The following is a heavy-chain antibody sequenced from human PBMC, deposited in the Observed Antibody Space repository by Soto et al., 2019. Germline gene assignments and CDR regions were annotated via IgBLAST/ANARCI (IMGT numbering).Heavy chain of an antibody. CDR2: IFPIFDRV. Sequence: GASVKVSCKAFGGTFNSHTFNWVRQAPGQGLEWMGGIFPIFDRVNYAQKFRGRLTITADESTRTVYLELSSLRSDDTAVYYCARDLEFRDGNISHLDYWGQGTLVTVPQ. CDR1: GGTFNSHT. CDR3: ARDLEFRDGNISHLDY. D-gene: IGHD3-10*01. V-gene: IGHV1-69*13. J-gene: IGHJ4*02.